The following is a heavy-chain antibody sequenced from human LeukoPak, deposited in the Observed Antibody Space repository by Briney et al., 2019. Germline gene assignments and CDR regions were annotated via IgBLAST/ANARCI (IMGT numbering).Heavy chain of an antibody. Sequence: PGGSLRLSCAASGFTFSSYAMHWVRQAPGKGREYVSAISSNGGSTYYANSVKGRFTISRDNSKNTLYLQMGSLRAEDMAVYYCARTRLSGSYYDYWGQGTLVTVSS. CDR3: ARTRLSGSYYDY. CDR1: GFTFSSYA. J-gene: IGHJ4*02. D-gene: IGHD3-10*01. V-gene: IGHV3-64*01. CDR2: ISSNGGST.